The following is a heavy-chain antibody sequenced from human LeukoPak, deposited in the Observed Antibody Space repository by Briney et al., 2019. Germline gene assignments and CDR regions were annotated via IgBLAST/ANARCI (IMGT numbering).Heavy chain of an antibody. D-gene: IGHD4-17*01. CDR1: GGSMSNNY. Sequence: SETLSLTCSVSGGSMSNNYWGWIRQPPGKGLEWIGYISYTGSTSVTPSLKSRVSIFLETPRNQFSLEVSSVIAADTAVYYCARLQSANHDNGYYTGGFYYMDVWGKGTTVTVSS. CDR2: ISYTGST. V-gene: IGHV4-59*08. CDR3: ARLQSANHDNGYYTGGFYYMDV. J-gene: IGHJ6*03.